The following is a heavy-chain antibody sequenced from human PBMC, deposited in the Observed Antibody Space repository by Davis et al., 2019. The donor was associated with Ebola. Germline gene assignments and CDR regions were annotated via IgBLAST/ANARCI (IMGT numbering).Heavy chain of an antibody. Sequence: GESLKISCAASGFTFSTYSMSWVRQAPGKGLEWVSSISSDSDYIYYADSVQGRFTVSRDNAKNSLYLQMNSLRAEDTAVYYCAKSGLSFGVVKYHYGMDVWGKGTTVTVSS. J-gene: IGHJ6*04. CDR1: GFTFSTYS. V-gene: IGHV3-21*04. CDR3: AKSGLSFGVVKYHYGMDV. CDR2: ISSDSDYI. D-gene: IGHD3-3*01.